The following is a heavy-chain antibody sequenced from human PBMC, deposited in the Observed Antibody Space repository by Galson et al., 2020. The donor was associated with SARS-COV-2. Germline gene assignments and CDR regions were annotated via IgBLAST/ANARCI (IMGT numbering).Heavy chain of an antibody. Sequence: SGPTLVKPTETLTLTCTVSGFSLSNDGMGVSWIRQPPGKALEWLGHISSNDGKSYSTSLKSRLAIFKDTSKGQVVLTMTDMDPVDTATYYCAQIQLGKEGGYFDFWGQGTLVTVSS. CDR1: GFSLSNDGMG. D-gene: IGHD1-1*01. CDR2: ISSNDGK. CDR3: AQIQLGKEGGYFDF. V-gene: IGHV2-26*01. J-gene: IGHJ4*02.